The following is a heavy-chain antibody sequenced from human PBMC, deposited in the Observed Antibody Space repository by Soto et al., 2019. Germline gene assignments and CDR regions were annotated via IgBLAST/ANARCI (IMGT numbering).Heavy chain of an antibody. CDR2: ISGSGGST. Sequence: VQLVESGGGVVQPGRSLRLSCAASGFTFSSYAMSWVRQAPGKGLEWVSAISGSGGSTYYADSVKGRFTISRDNSKNTLYLQMNSLRAEDTAVYYCAKDYYDSSAPDYWGQGTLVTVSS. J-gene: IGHJ4*02. D-gene: IGHD3-22*01. V-gene: IGHV3-23*04. CDR1: GFTFSSYA. CDR3: AKDYYDSSAPDY.